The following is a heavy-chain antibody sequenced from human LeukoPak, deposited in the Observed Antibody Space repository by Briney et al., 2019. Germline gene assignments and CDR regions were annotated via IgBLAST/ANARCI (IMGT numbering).Heavy chain of an antibody. Sequence: SQTLSLTCAVSGGSISSGGYSWSWIRQPPGKGLEWIGYIYHSGSTYYNPSLKSRVTISVDTSKNQFSLKLSSVAAADTAVYYCAIARSGSYFFRFDYWGQGTLVTVSS. CDR3: AIARSGSYFFRFDY. D-gene: IGHD1-26*01. CDR2: IYHSGST. CDR1: GGSISSGGYS. J-gene: IGHJ4*02. V-gene: IGHV4-30-2*01.